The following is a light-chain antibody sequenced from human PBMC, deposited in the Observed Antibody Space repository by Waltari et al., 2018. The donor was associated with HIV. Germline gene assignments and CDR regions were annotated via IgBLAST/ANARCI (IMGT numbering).Light chain of an antibody. CDR1: QSITTW. CDR2: KAS. CDR3: QESRT. J-gene: IGKJ1*01. V-gene: IGKV1-5*03. Sequence: DIQLTQSPSTLSASVGDRVTITCRASQSITTWLAWYQQKPGKAPKLLIYKASILETGVPSRFSGSGSATEFTLTISGLQPDDFATYYCQESRTFGQGTKVEVK.